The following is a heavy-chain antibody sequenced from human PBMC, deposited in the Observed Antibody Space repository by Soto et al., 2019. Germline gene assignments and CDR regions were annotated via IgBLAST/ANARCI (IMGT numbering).Heavy chain of an antibody. V-gene: IGHV4-30-2*01. D-gene: IGHD2-2*01. CDR2: IYHSGST. CDR1: GGSISSGGYS. J-gene: IGHJ4*02. CDR3: AREKISTGIDY. Sequence: PSETLSLTCAVSGGSISSGGYSWSWIRQPPGKGLEWIGYIYHSGSTYYNPSLKSRVTISVDRSKNQFSLKLSSVTAADTAVYYCAREKISTGIDYWGQGTLVTVSS.